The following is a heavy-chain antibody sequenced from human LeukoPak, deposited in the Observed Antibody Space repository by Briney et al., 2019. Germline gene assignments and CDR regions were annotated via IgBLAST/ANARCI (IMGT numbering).Heavy chain of an antibody. V-gene: IGHV4-34*01. CDR3: ARKNAFDI. CDR1: GASFSGYY. CDR2: INHSGST. J-gene: IGHJ3*02. Sequence: PSETLSLTCAVYGASFSGYYWSWIRQPPGKGLEWIGEINHSGSTNYNPSLKSPVTISVDTSKNQFSLKLSSVTAADTAVYYCARKNAFDIWGQGTMVTVSS.